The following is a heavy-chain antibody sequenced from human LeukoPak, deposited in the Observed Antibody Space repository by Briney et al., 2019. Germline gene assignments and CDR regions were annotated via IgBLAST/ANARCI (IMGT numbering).Heavy chain of an antibody. J-gene: IGHJ4*02. V-gene: IGHV4-59*01. Sequence: SETLSLTCAVSGGSISGYYWSWIRQSPGKGLEWIGYIYYSGSTDFNPSLKSRVTASVDTSKNQFSLKLRSVTDADTAVYYCARVQPHYYDSSGYPPDYWGQGTLVTVSS. CDR3: ARVQPHYYDSSGYPPDY. CDR1: GGSISGYY. CDR2: IYYSGST. D-gene: IGHD3-22*01.